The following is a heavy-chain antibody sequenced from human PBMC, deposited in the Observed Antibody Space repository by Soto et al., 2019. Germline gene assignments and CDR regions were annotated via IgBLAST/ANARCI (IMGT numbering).Heavy chain of an antibody. J-gene: IGHJ4*02. CDR3: ARERDTAMDKRFDY. V-gene: IGHV4-30-4*01. CDR2: IYYSGST. CDR1: GCSISSGDYY. D-gene: IGHD5-18*01. Sequence: SETLSLTCTVSGCSISSGDYYWIWIRQPPGKGLEWIGYIYYSGSTYYNPSLKSRVTISVDTSKNQFSLKLSSVTAADTAVYYCARERDTAMDKRFDYWGQGTLVTVSS.